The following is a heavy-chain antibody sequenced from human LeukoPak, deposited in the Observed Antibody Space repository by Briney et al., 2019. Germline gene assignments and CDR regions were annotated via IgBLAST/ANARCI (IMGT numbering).Heavy chain of an antibody. V-gene: IGHV3-9*01. CDR2: ISWNSGSI. CDR1: GFTFGGYS. J-gene: IGHJ6*02. Sequence: PGRSLRLSCAASGFTFGGYSMRWVRQAPGKGLEWVSGISWNSGSIGYADSEKGRFTISRDNAKNSLYLQMNSLRAEDTALYYCAKVSDSGYYYYGMDVWGQGTTVTVSS. D-gene: IGHD6-19*01. CDR3: AKVSDSGYYYYGMDV.